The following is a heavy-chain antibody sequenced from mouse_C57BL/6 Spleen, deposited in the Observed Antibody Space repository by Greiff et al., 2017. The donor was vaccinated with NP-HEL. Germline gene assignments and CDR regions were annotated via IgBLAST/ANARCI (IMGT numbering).Heavy chain of an antibody. CDR3: ARDEHYYGSSYWYFDV. Sequence: EVHLVESEGGLVQPGSSMKLSCTASGFTFSDYYMAWVRQVPEKGLEWVANINYDGSSTYYLDSFKSRFIISRDNAKNILYLQMSSLKSEDTATYYCARDEHYYGSSYWYFDVWGTGTTVTVSS. CDR1: GFTFSDYY. D-gene: IGHD1-1*01. V-gene: IGHV5-16*01. J-gene: IGHJ1*03. CDR2: INYDGSST.